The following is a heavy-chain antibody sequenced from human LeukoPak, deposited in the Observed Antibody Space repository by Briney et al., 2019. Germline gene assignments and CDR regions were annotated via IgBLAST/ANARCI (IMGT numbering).Heavy chain of an antibody. D-gene: IGHD6-6*01. V-gene: IGHV1-18*01. CDR3: ARDMIAARPNWFDP. CDR2: ISAYNGNT. CDR1: LYSFTTYG. Sequence: ASVKVSSEASLYSFTTYGITWVPPAPRQGLGWMGWISAYNGNTNYAQKLQGGVTMTTDTSTSTAYMELRSLTSDDTAVYYCARDMIAARPNWFDPWGQGTLVTVSS. J-gene: IGHJ5*02.